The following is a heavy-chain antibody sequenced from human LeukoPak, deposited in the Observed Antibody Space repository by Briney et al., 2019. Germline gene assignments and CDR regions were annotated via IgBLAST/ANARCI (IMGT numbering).Heavy chain of an antibody. CDR3: TTEGYSSAWYPWFDY. V-gene: IGHV3-15*01. CDR1: DFTFRNAW. CDR2: IKSKTDGGAT. J-gene: IGHJ4*02. Sequence: GGSLRLSCAASDFTFRNAWMSWVRQAPGKGLEWVGRIKSKTDGGATDYAAPVKGRFTISRDDSKTTLYLQMNSLKTEDTAVYYCTTEGYSSAWYPWFDYWGQGTLVTVSS. D-gene: IGHD6-19*01.